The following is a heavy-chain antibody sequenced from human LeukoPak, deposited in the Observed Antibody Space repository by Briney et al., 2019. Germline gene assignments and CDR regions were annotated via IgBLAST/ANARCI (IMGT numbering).Heavy chain of an antibody. CDR1: GFTFDDYG. CDR2: INWNGGST. Sequence: PGGSLRLSCAASGFTFDDYGMSWVRQAPRKGLEWVSGINWNGGSTGYADSVKGRFTISRDNAKNSLYLQMNSLRAEDTALYYCARDLGPITLSGFNYWGQGTLVTVSS. D-gene: IGHD5-12*01. V-gene: IGHV3-20*04. CDR3: ARDLGPITLSGFNY. J-gene: IGHJ4*02.